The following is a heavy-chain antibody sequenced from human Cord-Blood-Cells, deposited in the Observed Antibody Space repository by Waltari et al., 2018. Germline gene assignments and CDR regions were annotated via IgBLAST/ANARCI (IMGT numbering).Heavy chain of an antibody. D-gene: IGHD4-17*01. Sequence: EVQLVESGGGLVQPGGSLRLSCAASGFTFSSYWMHWVRQAPGKGLGWGSRINRDGSSTSYADSVKGRFTISRDNAKNTLYLQMNSRRAEDTAVYYCARDYGDAFDIWGQGTMVTVSS. CDR3: ARDYGDAFDI. CDR1: GFTFSSYW. J-gene: IGHJ3*02. V-gene: IGHV3-74*01. CDR2: INRDGSST.